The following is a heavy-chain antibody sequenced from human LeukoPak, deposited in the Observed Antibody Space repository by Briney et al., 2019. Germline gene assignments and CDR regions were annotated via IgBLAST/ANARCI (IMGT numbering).Heavy chain of an antibody. J-gene: IGHJ4*02. D-gene: IGHD3-10*01. CDR1: GFTFSSYG. CDR3: ARDPSDEYMVRVPTPDY. V-gene: IGHV3-30*12. Sequence: GGSLRLSCAASGFTFSSYGMHWVRQAPGKGLEWVAVISHDGSNKYYADSVKGRFTISRDNAKNSLYLQMNSLRAEDTAVYYCARDPSDEYMVRVPTPDYWGQGTLVTVSS. CDR2: ISHDGSNK.